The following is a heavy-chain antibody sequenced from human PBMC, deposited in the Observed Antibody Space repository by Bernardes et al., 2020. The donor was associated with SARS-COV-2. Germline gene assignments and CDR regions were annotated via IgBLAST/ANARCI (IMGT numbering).Heavy chain of an antibody. CDR2: FYYSGNT. J-gene: IGHJ3*02. D-gene: IGHD3-22*01. Sequence: ETLSLTCTVSGGSISSYYWSWIRQPPGKGLEWIGYFYYSGNTNYNPSLKSRVTISVDTSKNQVSLKLSSVTAADTAVYYCAREGYYDSSGYYQHDAFDIWGQGTMVTVSS. CDR3: AREGYYDSSGYYQHDAFDI. V-gene: IGHV4-59*01. CDR1: GGSISSYY.